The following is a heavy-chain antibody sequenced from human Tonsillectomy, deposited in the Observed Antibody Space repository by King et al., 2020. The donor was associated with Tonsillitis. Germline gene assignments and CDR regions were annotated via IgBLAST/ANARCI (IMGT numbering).Heavy chain of an antibody. Sequence: QLQESGPGLVYPSQTLSLTCTVSGGSISSGYYYSSWIRQPPGKGLEWIGYVVYSGSTSYNPSLEIRVTISVDTSKNQFSLKLSSVTAADTAVYYCTRDQGMTSNYWGQGILVTVSS. J-gene: IGHJ4*02. CDR3: TRDQGMTSNY. V-gene: IGHV4-30-4*01. CDR2: VVYSGST. D-gene: IGHD2-21*02. CDR1: GGSISSGYYY.